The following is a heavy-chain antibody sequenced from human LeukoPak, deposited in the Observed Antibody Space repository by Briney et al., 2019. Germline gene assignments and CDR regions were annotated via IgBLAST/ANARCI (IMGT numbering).Heavy chain of an antibody. CDR3: ARVSRDLTNPFDY. V-gene: IGHV3-30-3*01. J-gene: IGHJ4*02. Sequence: PGGSLRLSCAASGFTFSNYAMHWVRQAPGKGLEWVAVISYDGSKKFYADSVKGRFTISRDNSKNTLDLQMNSLRAEDTAVYYCARVSRDLTNPFDYWGQGILVTVSS. CDR2: ISYDGSKK. D-gene: IGHD3-9*01. CDR1: GFTFSNYA.